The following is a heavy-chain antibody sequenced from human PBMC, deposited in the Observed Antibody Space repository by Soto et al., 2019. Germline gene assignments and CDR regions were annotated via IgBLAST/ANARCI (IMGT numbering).Heavy chain of an antibody. CDR1: GFSFNSFA. CDR3: ARGDSGGTSGYCDY. Sequence: QVQLVESGGGVVQPGRSLRLSCAVSGFSFNSFAMHWVRQAPGKGLEWVAVISFDGSNKYYADSVKGRFTISRDNSRNTLALQMNSLRADDTAVYHCARGDSGGTSGYCDYWGQGTLVTVSS. V-gene: IGHV3-30-3*01. J-gene: IGHJ4*02. CDR2: ISFDGSNK. D-gene: IGHD2-15*01.